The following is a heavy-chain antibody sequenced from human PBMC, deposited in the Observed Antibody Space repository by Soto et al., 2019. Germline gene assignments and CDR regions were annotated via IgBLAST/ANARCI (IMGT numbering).Heavy chain of an antibody. CDR3: VRGLRWRDLDD. CDR2: INPSSDDT. J-gene: IGHJ4*02. Sequence: AAVKVSCKASGYTFIDYFIHWVRQAPGQGLEWMGCINPSSDDTDYSQKFRGRVTMARDTSIGTASMELSRLRSDDNAVYYCVRGLRWRDLDDWGQGTPVTVSS. D-gene: IGHD2-15*01. CDR1: GYTFIDYF. V-gene: IGHV1-2*02.